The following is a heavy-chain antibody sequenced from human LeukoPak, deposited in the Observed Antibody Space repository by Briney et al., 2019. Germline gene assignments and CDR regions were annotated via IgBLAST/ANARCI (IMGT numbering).Heavy chain of an antibody. CDR3: AKDHRGYSSDATPYYFDC. CDR1: GFTFSSYA. J-gene: IGHJ4*02. Sequence: GGSLRLSCAASGFTFSSYAMIWVRQAPGKGLEWVSTISGSGISTYYAESVKGRFTISRDNSKNTLYLQMNSLRAEDTAVYFSAKDHRGYSSDATPYYFDCWGQGTLVTVSS. D-gene: IGHD6-19*01. V-gene: IGHV3-23*01. CDR2: ISGSGIST.